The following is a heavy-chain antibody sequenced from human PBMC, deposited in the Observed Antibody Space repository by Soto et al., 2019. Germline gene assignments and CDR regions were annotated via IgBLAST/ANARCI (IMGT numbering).Heavy chain of an antibody. CDR2: IYPGDSQA. D-gene: IGHD1-26*01. J-gene: IGHJ3*01. CDR3: ARPYSGGPNDPFDV. CDR1: GYSFTNYW. Sequence: LGESLKISCKGSGYSFTNYWIGWVRQMPGKGLEWMGIIYPGDSQAIYSPSFQGQVTTSADKSLSTAYRQWSSLKASDTAMYYCARPYSGGPNDPFDVWGQGTMVTVSS. V-gene: IGHV5-51*01.